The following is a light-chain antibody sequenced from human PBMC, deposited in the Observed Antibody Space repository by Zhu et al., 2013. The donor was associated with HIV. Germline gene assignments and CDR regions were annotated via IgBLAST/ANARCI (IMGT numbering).Light chain of an antibody. CDR1: QSISSY. V-gene: IGKV1-39*01. CDR3: QQSYSTPPT. Sequence: DIQMTQSPSSLSASVGDRATITCRASQSISSYLNWYQQKKGKAPKLLIYATSSLQSGVPSRFSGSGSGTDFTLTISSLQPEDFATYYCQQSYSTPPTFGQGTKVEIK. CDR2: ATS. J-gene: IGKJ1*01.